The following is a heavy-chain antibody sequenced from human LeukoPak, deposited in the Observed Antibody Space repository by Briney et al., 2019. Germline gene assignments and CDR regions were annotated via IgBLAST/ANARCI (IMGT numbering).Heavy chain of an antibody. CDR2: INPNSGGT. V-gene: IGHV1-2*06. Sequence: GASVKVSCKASGYTFTGYYIHLVRQAPGQGLEWMGRINPNSGGTNYAQKFQGRVTMTRDTSISTAYMELSRLRSDDTAVYYCARDQDSSGYYDYWGQGTLVTVSS. CDR1: GYTFTGYY. J-gene: IGHJ4*02. CDR3: ARDQDSSGYYDY. D-gene: IGHD3-22*01.